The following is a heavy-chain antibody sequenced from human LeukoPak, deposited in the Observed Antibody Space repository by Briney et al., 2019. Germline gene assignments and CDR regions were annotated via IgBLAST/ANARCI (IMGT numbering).Heavy chain of an antibody. D-gene: IGHD2-2*01. CDR2: ISGSGGTT. CDR3: ARDVKDIVVVPAASFDY. Sequence: GGSLRLSCAASGFTFSSYAMSWFRQVPGKGLELVSGISGSGGTTYYADSVKGRFTISRDNSKNTLYLQLNSLRAEDTAIYYCARDVKDIVVVPAASFDYWGQGTLVTVSS. CDR1: GFTFSSYA. J-gene: IGHJ4*02. V-gene: IGHV3-23*01.